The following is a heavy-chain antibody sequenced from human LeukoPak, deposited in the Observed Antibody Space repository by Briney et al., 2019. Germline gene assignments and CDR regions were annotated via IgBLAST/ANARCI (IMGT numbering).Heavy chain of an antibody. J-gene: IGHJ6*02. CDR2: ISYDGSNK. V-gene: IGHV3-30*03. D-gene: IGHD3-3*01. CDR3: ASLGFMADFWSGYYTRFSMDV. CDR1: GFTFSSYG. Sequence: GGSLRLSCAASGFTFSSYGMHWVRQAPGKGLEWVAVISYDGSNKYYADSVKGRFTISRDNSKNTLYLQMNSLRAEDTAVYYCASLGFMADFWSGYYTRFSMDVWGQGTTVTVSS.